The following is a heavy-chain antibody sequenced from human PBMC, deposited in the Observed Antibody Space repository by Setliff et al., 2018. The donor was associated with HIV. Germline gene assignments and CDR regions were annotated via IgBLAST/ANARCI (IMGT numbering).Heavy chain of an antibody. CDR1: GDSITSGHVY. V-gene: IGHV4-39*01. CDR2: ILDGRVT. CDR3: ARPHSGQGGGPYFDP. J-gene: IGHJ5*02. Sequence: PSETLSLTCTVSGDSITSGHVYWGWIRQAPGKGLERIGNILDGRVTFLNPSRRGRVPISVDASKNQVSLNLRSVTAADSAVYHCARPHSGQGGGPYFDPWGQGILVAVSS. D-gene: IGHD6-19*01.